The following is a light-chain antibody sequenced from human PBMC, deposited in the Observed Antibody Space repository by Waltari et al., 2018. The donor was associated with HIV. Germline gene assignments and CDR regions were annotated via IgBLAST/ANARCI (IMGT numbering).Light chain of an antibody. Sequence: QLVLTQSPSASASLGASVKLTCTLSSGHSSHAIAWHQQQPEKGPGNGMGLSSDGRHSKGDGMPDRFSGSSSGTERYLTITSLQSEDEADYYCQTWGTGIRVFGGGTKLTVL. CDR3: QTWGTGIRV. J-gene: IGLJ3*02. CDR2: LSSDGRH. CDR1: SGHSSHA. V-gene: IGLV4-69*01.